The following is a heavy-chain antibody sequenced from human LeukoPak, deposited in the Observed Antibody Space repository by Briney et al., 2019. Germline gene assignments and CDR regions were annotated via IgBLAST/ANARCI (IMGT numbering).Heavy chain of an antibody. Sequence: GGSLRLSCAASGFTFSSYAMHWVRQAPGKGLEWVAVISYDGSNKYYADSVKGRFTISRDNSKNTLYLQMNSLRAEDTAVYYCASSSWYSGGAFDIWGQGTMVTVSS. D-gene: IGHD6-13*01. CDR1: GFTFSSYA. CDR2: ISYDGSNK. V-gene: IGHV3-30*04. J-gene: IGHJ3*02. CDR3: ASSSWYSGGAFDI.